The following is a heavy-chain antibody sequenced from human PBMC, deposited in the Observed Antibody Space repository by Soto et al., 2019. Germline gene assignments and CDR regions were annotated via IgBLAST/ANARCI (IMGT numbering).Heavy chain of an antibody. J-gene: IGHJ6*02. CDR2: IKQDGSEK. CDR3: ARPGAPRYYYYYCMDV. D-gene: IGHD1-26*01. V-gene: IGHV3-7*01. Sequence: GSLRLSCAASGFTFSSYWMSWVRQAPGKGLEWVANIKQDGSEKYYVDSVKGRFTISRDNAKNSLYLQMNSLRAEDTAVYYCARPGAPRYYYYYCMDVWGQGTTVTVSS. CDR1: GFTFSSYW.